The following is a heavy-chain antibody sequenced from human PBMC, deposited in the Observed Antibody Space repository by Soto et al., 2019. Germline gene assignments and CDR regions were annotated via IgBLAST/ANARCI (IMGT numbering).Heavy chain of an antibody. CDR3: ATESGSTYGYFDH. D-gene: IGHD5-18*01. Sequence: TLSLTCPVSGPSATSDEDYWTWIRQSPGKGLEWIGYISNSGSTGYNPSLKTRLSMSVDRSKNQFTLRLTSVTAADKAVYFCATESGSTYGYFDHWGQGTQVTVYS. CDR1: GPSATSDEDY. CDR2: ISNSGST. J-gene: IGHJ4*02. V-gene: IGHV4-30-4*01.